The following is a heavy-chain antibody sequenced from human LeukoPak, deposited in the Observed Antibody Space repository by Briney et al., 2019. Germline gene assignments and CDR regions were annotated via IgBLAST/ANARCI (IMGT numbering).Heavy chain of an antibody. CDR3: AAGYNYGGYQFDY. CDR2: INPSGGGT. CDR1: GYTFTSYG. J-gene: IGHJ4*02. D-gene: IGHD5-18*01. Sequence: ASVKVSCKASGYTFTSYGISWVRQAPGQGLEWMGIINPSGGGTSYAQKFQGRVTLTRDTSTSTVYMELSGLRSEDTAVYYCAAGYNYGGYQFDYWGQGTLVTVSS. V-gene: IGHV1-46*03.